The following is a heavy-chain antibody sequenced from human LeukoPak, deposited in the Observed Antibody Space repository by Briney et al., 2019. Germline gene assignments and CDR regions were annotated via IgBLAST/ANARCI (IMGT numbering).Heavy chain of an antibody. J-gene: IGHJ4*02. CDR3: ASPYDRSAYWYIDY. Sequence: PSETLSLTCTVSGGSISSSSYYWGWIRQPPGKGLEWIGSIYYSGSSYYTPSLKSRLTISVDTSKDQFSLKLTSVTAADTAVYYCASPYDRSAYWYIDYWGQGTLVTVSS. CDR2: IYYSGSS. CDR1: GGSISSSSYY. V-gene: IGHV4-39*01. D-gene: IGHD3-22*01.